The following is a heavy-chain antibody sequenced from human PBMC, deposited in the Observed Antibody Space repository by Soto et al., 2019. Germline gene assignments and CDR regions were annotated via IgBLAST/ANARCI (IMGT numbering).Heavy chain of an antibody. Sequence: EASVKVSCKASGGTFSSYTISWVRQAPGQGLEWMGRIIPILGIANYAQKFQGRVTITADKSTSTAYMELSSLRSEDTAVYYCARDGPYYDILTGYTWGQGTLVSVSS. CDR1: GGTFSSYT. J-gene: IGHJ5*02. CDR3: ARDGPYYDILTGYT. CDR2: IIPILGIA. D-gene: IGHD3-9*01. V-gene: IGHV1-69*04.